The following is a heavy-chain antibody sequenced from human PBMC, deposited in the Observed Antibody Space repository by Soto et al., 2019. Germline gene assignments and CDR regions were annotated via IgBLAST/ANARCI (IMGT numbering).Heavy chain of an antibody. CDR2: VYSSGTT. Sequence: LSLTCSVSGGSINSYWWSWIRQPAGKGLEWIGRVYSSGTTDYNPSLSSRATMSVETSKNQFSLKLTSVTAADTAVYYCARDIGSYAYAEGYWGQGIQVTVSS. CDR3: ARDIGSYAYAEGY. CDR1: GGSINSYW. J-gene: IGHJ4*02. V-gene: IGHV4-4*07. D-gene: IGHD2-2*01.